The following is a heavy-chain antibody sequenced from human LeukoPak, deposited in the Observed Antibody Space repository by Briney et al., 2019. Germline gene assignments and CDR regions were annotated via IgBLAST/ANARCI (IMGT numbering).Heavy chain of an antibody. CDR3: ARGPQWLADFDY. CDR1: GGSISSYY. J-gene: IGHJ4*02. CDR2: IYYSGST. D-gene: IGHD6-19*01. V-gene: IGHV4-59*04. Sequence: SETLSLTCTVSGGSISSYYWSWIRQPPGKGLEWIGNIYYSGSTYYNPSLTSRVTISVDTSKNQFSLKLSSVTAADTAVYYCARGPQWLADFDYWGQGTLVTVSS.